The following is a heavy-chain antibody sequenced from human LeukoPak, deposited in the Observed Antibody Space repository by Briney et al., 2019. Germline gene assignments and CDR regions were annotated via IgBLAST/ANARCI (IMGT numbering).Heavy chain of an antibody. D-gene: IGHD6-13*01. V-gene: IGHV1-24*01. CDR1: GYTLTELS. CDR2: FDPEDGET. J-gene: IGHJ6*03. CDR3: ATDRGVAAAGTYYYYMDV. Sequence: ASVKVSCKVSGYTLTELSMHWVRQAPGKGLEWMGGFDPEDGETIYAQKFQGRVTMTEDTSTDTAYTELSSLRSEDTAVYYCATDRGVAAAGTYYYYMDVWGKGTTVTVSS.